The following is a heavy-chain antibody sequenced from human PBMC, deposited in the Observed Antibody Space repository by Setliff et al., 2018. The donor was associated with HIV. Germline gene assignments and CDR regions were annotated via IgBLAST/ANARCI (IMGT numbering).Heavy chain of an antibody. CDR3: ASGYNYAYSDY. D-gene: IGHD5-18*01. J-gene: IGHJ4*02. CDR2: IYYTGTT. CDR1: GGSISSSNSY. V-gene: IGHV4-39*01. Sequence: SETLFLTCSVYGGSISSSNSYWVWIRQSPRKGLEWIGSIYYTGTTNYNPPLKSLVTISVETSKVQFSLKLRSVTAADTAVYFCASGYNYAYSDYWGQGTLVTVSS.